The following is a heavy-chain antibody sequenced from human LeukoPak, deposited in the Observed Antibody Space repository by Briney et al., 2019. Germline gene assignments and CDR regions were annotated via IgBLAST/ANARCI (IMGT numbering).Heavy chain of an antibody. Sequence: PGGSLRLSCAASGFTFSSYTMNWVRQAPGKGLEWVSCISSSSGYIYYADSVKGRFTISRDNAKNSLYLQMNSLRAEDTAVYLCARDQDGSYSFDYWGQGTLVTVPS. V-gene: IGHV3-21*01. D-gene: IGHD1-26*01. CDR3: ARDQDGSYSFDY. CDR2: ISSSSGYI. CDR1: GFTFSSYT. J-gene: IGHJ4*02.